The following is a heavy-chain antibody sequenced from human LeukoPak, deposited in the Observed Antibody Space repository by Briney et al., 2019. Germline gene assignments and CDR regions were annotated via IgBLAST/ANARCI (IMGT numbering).Heavy chain of an antibody. J-gene: IGHJ4*02. D-gene: IGHD3-22*01. CDR2: IYHSGST. CDR1: GGSISSSNW. CDR3: ARLGDSSGYYAFDY. Sequence: PSETLSLTCTVSGGSISSSNWWRWVRQPPGKGLEWIGEIYHSGSTNYNPSLKSRVTISVDKSRNQFSLKLSSVTAADTAVYYCARLGDSSGYYAFDYWGQGTLVTVSS. V-gene: IGHV4-4*02.